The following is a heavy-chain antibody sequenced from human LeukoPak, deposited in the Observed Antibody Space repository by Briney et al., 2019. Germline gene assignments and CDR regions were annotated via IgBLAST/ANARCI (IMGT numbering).Heavy chain of an antibody. Sequence: GGSLRLSCTVSGFTVSSKSMSWVRQAPGKGLEWVSFIYSGGNTHYSDSVKGRFTISRDNAKNSLYLQMNSLRAEDTAVYYCARVLSYNCFDYWGQGTLVTVSS. CDR3: ARVLSYNCFDY. CDR1: GFTVSSKS. J-gene: IGHJ4*02. V-gene: IGHV3-53*01. D-gene: IGHD3-10*01. CDR2: IYSGGNT.